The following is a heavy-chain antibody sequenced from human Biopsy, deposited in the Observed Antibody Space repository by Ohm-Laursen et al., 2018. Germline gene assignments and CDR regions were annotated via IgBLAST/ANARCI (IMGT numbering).Heavy chain of an antibody. CDR2: VYYTGST. D-gene: IGHD3-22*01. Sequence: GTLSLTCTVSGDSISSYYWSWIRQPPGKGLQWIGYVYYTGSTGYNPSLQSRVTISVDTSKNHFSLRLRSVTPAVTAIYYCARDRGYYSDRTVPGYFDLWGRGTLVTVSS. CDR3: ARDRGYYSDRTVPGYFDL. CDR1: GDSISSYY. V-gene: IGHV4-59*01. J-gene: IGHJ2*01.